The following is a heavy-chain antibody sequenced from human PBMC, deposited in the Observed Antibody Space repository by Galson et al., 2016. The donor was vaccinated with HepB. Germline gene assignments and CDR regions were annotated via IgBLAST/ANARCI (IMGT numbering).Heavy chain of an antibody. D-gene: IGHD2-15*01. V-gene: IGHV1-18*01. CDR2: IAAYNGNT. CDR3: VRDKREFVFSGPYPGAGLDV. Sequence: SVKVSCKASGYTFTNYGISWVRQAPGQGLEWMGWIAAYNGNTNYAQNLQGRVTMASDTSTSTAYMDLRSLRSDDTAVYYCVRDKREFVFSGPYPGAGLDVWGQGTTVTVSS. CDR1: GYTFTNYG. J-gene: IGHJ6*02.